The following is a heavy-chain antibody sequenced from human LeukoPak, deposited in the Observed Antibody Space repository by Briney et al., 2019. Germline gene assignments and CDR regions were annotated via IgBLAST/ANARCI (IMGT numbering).Heavy chain of an antibody. V-gene: IGHV3-33*01. J-gene: IGHJ3*02. D-gene: IGHD6-19*01. CDR2: IWFDGSNR. CDR1: GFTFSNYA. Sequence: PGRSLRLSCASSGFTFSNYAMHWVRQAPGKGLEWVAFIWFDGSNRYYADSVKGRFTISRDNAKNSLYLQMNSLRAEDTAVYYCARDTAVAGYLTDAFDIWGQGTMVTVSS. CDR3: ARDTAVAGYLTDAFDI.